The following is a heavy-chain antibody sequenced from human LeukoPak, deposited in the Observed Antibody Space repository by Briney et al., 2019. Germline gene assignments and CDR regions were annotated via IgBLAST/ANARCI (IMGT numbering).Heavy chain of an antibody. D-gene: IGHD3-22*01. CDR2: INGGNGDT. CDR3: ARDGPSMIPVLNLDS. J-gene: IGHJ4*02. CDR1: GYTFTDYA. Sequence: ASVKVSCKASGYTFTDYAIHWVRRAPGQRLEWMGWINGGNGDTQYSQRLQGRVTITRDTSASTAYMELSSLRSEDTAVYYCARDGPSMIPVLNLDSWGQGTLVIVSS. V-gene: IGHV1-3*01.